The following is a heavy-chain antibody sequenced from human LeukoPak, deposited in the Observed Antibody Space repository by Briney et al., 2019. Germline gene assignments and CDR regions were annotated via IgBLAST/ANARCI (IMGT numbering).Heavy chain of an antibody. Sequence: GASVKVSCKASGYTSTNFGISWVRQAPGQGLEWMGWISVYNGNRNYAQKFQGRVTLTTDTSTSTGHMELRSLRSDDTAVYYCARVKQWPPYYFDYWGQGTLVTVSS. CDR1: GYTSTNFG. D-gene: IGHD6-19*01. J-gene: IGHJ4*02. V-gene: IGHV1-18*01. CDR2: ISVYNGNR. CDR3: ARVKQWPPYYFDY.